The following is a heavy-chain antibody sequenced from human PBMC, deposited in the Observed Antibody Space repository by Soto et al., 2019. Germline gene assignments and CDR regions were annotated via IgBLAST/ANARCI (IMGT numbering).Heavy chain of an antibody. D-gene: IGHD6-13*01. J-gene: IGHJ6*02. CDR2: IYPGDSDT. Sequence: GESLKISCKGSGYSFTSYWIGWVRQMPGKGLEWMGIIYPGDSDTRYSPSFQGQVTISADKSISTAYLQWSSLKASDIAMYYCARNSGYSNRLSGYYYYGMDVWGQGTTVPVPS. CDR1: GYSFTSYW. CDR3: ARNSGYSNRLSGYYYYGMDV. V-gene: IGHV5-51*01.